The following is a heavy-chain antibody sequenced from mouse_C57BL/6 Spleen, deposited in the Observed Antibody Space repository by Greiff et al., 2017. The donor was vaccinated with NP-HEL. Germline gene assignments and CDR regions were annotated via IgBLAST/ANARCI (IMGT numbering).Heavy chain of an antibody. V-gene: IGHV1-54*01. Sequence: VQLQQSGAELVRPGTSVKVSCKASGYAFTNYLIAWVKQRPGQGLEWIGVINPGSGGTNYNEKFKGKATLTADNSSSTAYMQLSSLTSEDSAVYFCARNRPPYAMDYWGQGTSVTVSS. CDR3: ARNRPPYAMDY. CDR1: GYAFTNYL. J-gene: IGHJ4*01. CDR2: INPGSGGT.